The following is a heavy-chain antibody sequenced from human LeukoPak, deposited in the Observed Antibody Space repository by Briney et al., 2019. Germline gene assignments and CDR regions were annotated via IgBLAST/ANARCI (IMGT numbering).Heavy chain of an antibody. V-gene: IGHV4-59*01. J-gene: IGHJ6*02. Sequence: SETLSLTCSVSGGSISSYHWSWIRQPPGEGLEWIGYIYYGGSTNYNPSLKSRVTISIDTSKNQFSLKLTSVTAADTAVYYCARDRVIIGTTTSYYGMAVWGQGTTVTVSS. CDR2: IYYGGST. CDR1: GGSISSYH. D-gene: IGHD1-7*01. CDR3: ARDRVIIGTTTSYYGMAV.